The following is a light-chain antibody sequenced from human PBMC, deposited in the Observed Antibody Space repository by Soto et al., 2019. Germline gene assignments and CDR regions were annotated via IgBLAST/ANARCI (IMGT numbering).Light chain of an antibody. Sequence: DIQMTQSPSSLSASVGDRVTITCRASQSLSSYLNWYQQKPGKAPKLLIYAASSLQSGVPSRFSGSGSGTDFTLTISSLQPEDFAVYYCQQYNNWPWTFGQGTKVDI. CDR3: QQYNNWPWT. CDR2: AAS. J-gene: IGKJ1*01. V-gene: IGKV1-39*01. CDR1: QSLSSY.